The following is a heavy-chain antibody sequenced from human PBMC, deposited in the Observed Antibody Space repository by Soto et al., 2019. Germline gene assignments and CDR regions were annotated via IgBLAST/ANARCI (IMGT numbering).Heavy chain of an antibody. CDR3: DLASMKD. Sequence: QVYLVESGGGVVQPGGSLRLSCTASGLIFSTQGMHWFRQAPGKGLEWVAVIRHDGITTYYADSVKGRFTISRDNSKDTLYLQMNSLSAEDTALYYVDLASMKDWGQGTLVTVSS. CDR1: GLIFSTQG. CDR2: IRHDGITT. J-gene: IGHJ4*02. D-gene: IGHD3-22*01. V-gene: IGHV3-30*02.